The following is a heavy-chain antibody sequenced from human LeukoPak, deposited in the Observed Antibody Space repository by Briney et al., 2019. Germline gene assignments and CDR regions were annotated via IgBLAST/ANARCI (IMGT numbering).Heavy chain of an antibody. V-gene: IGHV4-31*03. CDR2: IYYSGST. Sequence: SETLSLTCTVSGGSISSGGYYWSWIRQHPGKGLEWIGYIYYSGSTYYNPSLKSRVTISVDTSKNQFSLKLSSVTAADTAVYYCARGLESSGYYPLDYWGQGTLVTVSS. CDR1: GGSISSGGYY. J-gene: IGHJ4*02. CDR3: ARGLESSGYYPLDY. D-gene: IGHD3-22*01.